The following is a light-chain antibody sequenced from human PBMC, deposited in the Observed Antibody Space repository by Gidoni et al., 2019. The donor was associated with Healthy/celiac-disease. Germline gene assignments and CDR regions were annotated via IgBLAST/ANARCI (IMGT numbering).Light chain of an antibody. V-gene: IGLV3-21*02. CDR2: DDS. CDR3: QVWDSSSDHP. Sequence: SYVLTQPPSVSVAPGQTARITCGGKNIGSKSVHWYQQKPGQAPVLVVYDDSDRPSGIPERFSGSNSGNTATLTISRVEAGDEADYYCQVWDSSSDHPFGGGTKLTVL. CDR1: NIGSKS. J-gene: IGLJ3*02.